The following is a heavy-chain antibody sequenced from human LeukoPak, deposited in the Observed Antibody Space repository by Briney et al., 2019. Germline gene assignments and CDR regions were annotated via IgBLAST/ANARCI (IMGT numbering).Heavy chain of an antibody. CDR1: GFTFSSYE. CDR2: ISSSSSYI. CDR3: ARDLLEQQLVRAFDI. Sequence: GGSLRLSCAASGFTFSSYEMNWVRQAPGKGLEWVSSISSSSSYIYYADSVEGRFTISRDNAKNSLYLQMNSLRAEDTAVYYCARDLLEQQLVRAFDIWGQGTMVTVSS. V-gene: IGHV3-21*01. D-gene: IGHD6-13*01. J-gene: IGHJ3*02.